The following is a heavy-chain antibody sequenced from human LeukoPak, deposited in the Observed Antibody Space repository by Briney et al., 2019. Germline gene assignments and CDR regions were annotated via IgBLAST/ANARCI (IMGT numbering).Heavy chain of an antibody. Sequence: SGPTLVKPTQTLSLTCTFSGFSLSTSGVGVGWIRQPPGKALEWLALIYWNDDKRYSPSLESRLTITKDTSKNQVVLTMTNMEPVDTATYYFARRGSSLSFDFWGQGTLVTVSS. CDR1: GFSLSTSGVG. D-gene: IGHD6-6*01. CDR3: ARRGSSLSFDF. CDR2: IYWNDDK. V-gene: IGHV2-5*01. J-gene: IGHJ4*02.